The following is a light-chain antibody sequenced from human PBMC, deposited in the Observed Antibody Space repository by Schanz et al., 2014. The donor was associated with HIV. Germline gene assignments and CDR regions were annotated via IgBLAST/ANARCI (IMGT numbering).Light chain of an antibody. CDR2: KAS. J-gene: IGKJ1*01. CDR3: LQYHAYPWT. Sequence: DIQMTQSPSTLSASIGDRITITCRTSQSIGNSLAWLQQKPGRAPKVLIYKASTLESGVPSTFRASGSETDFTLTISSLQPDDYATYYCLQYHAYPWTFGQGTNVDVK. V-gene: IGKV1-5*03. CDR1: QSIGNS.